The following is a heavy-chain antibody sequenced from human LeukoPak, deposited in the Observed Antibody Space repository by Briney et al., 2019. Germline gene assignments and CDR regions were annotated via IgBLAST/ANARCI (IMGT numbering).Heavy chain of an antibody. CDR2: INAGNGNT. J-gene: IGHJ6*02. CDR1: GYTFTSYA. D-gene: IGHD4-17*01. Sequence: ASVKVSCKASGYTFTSYAMHWVRQAPGQRLEWMGWINAGNGNTEYSQKFQGRVTITRDTSASTAYMELSSLRSEDTAVYYCARVGPYGDYGEWYYYYGMDAWGQGTTVTVSS. CDR3: ARVGPYGDYGEWYYYYGMDA. V-gene: IGHV1-3*01.